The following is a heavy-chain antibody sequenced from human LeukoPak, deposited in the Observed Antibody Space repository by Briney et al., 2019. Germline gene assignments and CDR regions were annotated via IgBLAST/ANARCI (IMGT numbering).Heavy chain of an antibody. CDR3: ARGGITMVRGVSGNYYGMDV. CDR1: GGSFSGYY. V-gene: IGHV4-34*01. Sequence: SGTLSLTCAVYGGSFSGYYWSWIRQPPGKGLEGIGEINHSGSTNYNPSLKSRVTISVDTSKNQFSLKLSSVTAADTAVYYCARGGITMVRGVSGNYYGMDVWGKGTTVTVSS. J-gene: IGHJ6*04. D-gene: IGHD3-10*01. CDR2: INHSGST.